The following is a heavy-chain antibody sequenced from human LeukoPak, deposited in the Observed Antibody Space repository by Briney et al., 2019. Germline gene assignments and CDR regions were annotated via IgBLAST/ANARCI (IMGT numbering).Heavy chain of an antibody. CDR3: ARGRKYFWSGYFLDYYYYYMDV. D-gene: IGHD3-3*01. V-gene: IGHV1-2*02. Sequence: ASVKVSCKASGYTFTGYYMHWVRQAPGQGLEWMGWINPNSGGTNYAQKFQGRVTMTRDTSISTAYMELSRLRPDDTAVYYCARGRKYFWSGYFLDYYYYYMDVWGKGTTVTVSS. CDR2: INPNSGGT. J-gene: IGHJ6*03. CDR1: GYTFTGYY.